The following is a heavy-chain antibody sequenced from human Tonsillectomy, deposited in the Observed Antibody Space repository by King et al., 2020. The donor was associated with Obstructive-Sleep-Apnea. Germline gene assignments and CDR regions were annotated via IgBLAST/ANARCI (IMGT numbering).Heavy chain of an antibody. CDR2: INHSGSP. J-gene: IGHJ6*02. V-gene: IGHV4-34*01. D-gene: IGHD6-19*01. Sequence: VQLQQWGAGLLKPSETLSLTCTVYGGSFSDYYWTWIRQPPGKGLEWIGEINHSGSPNYNPSLKSRVTISGDTSKNQFSLNLSSVTAADTAVYYCARWGPPKEWLSAYYAMDVWGQGTTVTVSS. CDR3: ARWGPPKEWLSAYYAMDV. CDR1: GGSFSDYY.